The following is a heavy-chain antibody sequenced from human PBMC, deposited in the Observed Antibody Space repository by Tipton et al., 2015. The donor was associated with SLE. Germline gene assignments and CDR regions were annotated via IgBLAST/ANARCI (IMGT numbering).Heavy chain of an antibody. V-gene: IGHV4-59*01. CDR3: AREACTGGACYFDS. CDR2: MHYSGSS. J-gene: IGHJ4*02. D-gene: IGHD2-8*02. CDR1: GGSITNYY. Sequence: TLSLTCTVSGGSITNYYWSWIRQPPGKGLEWIGYMHYSGSSNYNPSLKSRLSISVDTSKNQFSLNLSSVTAADTAVYYCAREACTGGACYFDSWGQGSLVTVSS.